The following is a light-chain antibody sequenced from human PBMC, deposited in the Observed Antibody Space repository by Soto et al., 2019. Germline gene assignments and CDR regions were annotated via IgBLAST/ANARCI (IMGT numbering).Light chain of an antibody. CDR3: QKYRSVPV. V-gene: IGKV1-27*01. J-gene: IGKJ3*01. CDR2: AAS. Sequence: DIQMTQSPTSLSASVGDRDTITCRASQDIRNFVAWYQQKPGKAPKLLIYAASTLQSGVPSRFSGSVSGTDFTLTINRLQPEDVATYACQKYRSVPVFGLGTKVEIK. CDR1: QDIRNF.